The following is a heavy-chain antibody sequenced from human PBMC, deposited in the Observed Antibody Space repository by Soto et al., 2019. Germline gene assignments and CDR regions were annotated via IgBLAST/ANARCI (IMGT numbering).Heavy chain of an antibody. CDR1: GFTFSSYA. Sequence: QVQLVESGGGVVQPGRSLRLSCAASGFTFSSYAMHWVRQAPGKGLEWVAVISYDGSNKYYADSVKGRFTISRDNSKNTLYLQMNSLRAEDTAVYYCATWGYWGQGTLVTXSS. CDR2: ISYDGSNK. J-gene: IGHJ4*02. CDR3: ATWGY. V-gene: IGHV3-30-3*01. D-gene: IGHD7-27*01.